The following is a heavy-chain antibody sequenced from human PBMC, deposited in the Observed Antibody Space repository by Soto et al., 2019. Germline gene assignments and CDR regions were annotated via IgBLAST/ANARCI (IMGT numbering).Heavy chain of an antibody. CDR2: IYSGGST. CDR3: ARSRRSFEYRIDV. D-gene: IGHD2-15*01. V-gene: IGHV3-53*01. Sequence: GGSLRLSCAASGFTVSSNYMSWVRQAPGKGLEWVSVIYSGGSTYYADSVKGRFTISRDNSKNTLYLQMNSLRAEDMAVYYCARSRRSFEYRIDVLGQGTTVTVSS. CDR1: GFTVSSNY. J-gene: IGHJ6*02.